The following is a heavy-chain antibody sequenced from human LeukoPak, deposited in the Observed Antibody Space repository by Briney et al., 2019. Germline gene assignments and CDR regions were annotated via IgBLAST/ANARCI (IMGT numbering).Heavy chain of an antibody. Sequence: GGSLRLSCAVSGFTFSSYAMNWVRQAPGKGLEWVSAISGSGGSTYYADSVKGRFTISRDNSENTLYLQMNSLRPEDTAVYYCARGAHKRDDYGGFFDYWGQGTLVTVSS. CDR3: ARGAHKRDDYGGFFDY. CDR1: GFTFSSYA. D-gene: IGHD4-23*01. CDR2: ISGSGGST. V-gene: IGHV3-23*01. J-gene: IGHJ4*02.